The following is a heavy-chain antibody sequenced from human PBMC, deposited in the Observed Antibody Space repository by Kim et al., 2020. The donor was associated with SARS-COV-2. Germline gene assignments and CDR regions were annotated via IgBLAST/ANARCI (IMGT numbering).Heavy chain of an antibody. V-gene: IGHV3-53*01. CDR2: IYTGGST. D-gene: IGHD3-22*01. J-gene: IGHJ4*02. Sequence: GGSLRLSCAASGFTVSTNYMSWVRQAPGKGLEWVSVIYTGGSTFYADSVKGRFTISRDNSKNTLYLQMNSLRVDDTAVYYCARVSTLYLDSSGYLVWGQGTLVTVSS. CDR3: ARVSTLYLDSSGYLV. CDR1: GFTVSTNY.